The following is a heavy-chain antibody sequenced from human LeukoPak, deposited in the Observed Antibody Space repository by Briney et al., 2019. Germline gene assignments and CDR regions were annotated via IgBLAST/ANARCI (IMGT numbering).Heavy chain of an antibody. V-gene: IGHV4-39*01. D-gene: IGHD3-22*01. Sequence: PSETLSLTCAVSGGSISNNNYYWGWIRQPPGKGLEWIGSIYYTGSTYYNPSLKSRVTISVDTYKNQFSLKLSSVTAADTAVYYCARSYYYDSSPFDYWGQGTLVNVSS. CDR3: ARSYYYDSSPFDY. CDR2: IYYTGST. J-gene: IGHJ4*02. CDR1: GGSISNNNYY.